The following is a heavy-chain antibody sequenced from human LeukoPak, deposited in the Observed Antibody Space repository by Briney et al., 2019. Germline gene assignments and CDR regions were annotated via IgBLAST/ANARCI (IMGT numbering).Heavy chain of an antibody. CDR3: ASIDVSGSYHFDY. D-gene: IGHD1-26*01. CDR1: GGSISSYY. V-gene: IGHV4-59*08. Sequence: KSSETLSLTCTVPGGSISSYYWSWIRQPPGKGLEWIGYIYYSGSTNYNPSLKSRVTISVDTSKNQFSLKLSSVTAADTAVYYCASIDVSGSYHFDYWGQGTLVTVSS. J-gene: IGHJ4*02. CDR2: IYYSGST.